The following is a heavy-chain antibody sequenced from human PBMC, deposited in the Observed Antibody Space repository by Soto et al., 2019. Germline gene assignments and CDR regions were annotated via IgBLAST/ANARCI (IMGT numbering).Heavy chain of an antibody. D-gene: IGHD2-2*01. V-gene: IGHV3-23*01. CDR2: TRSNGEYT. CDR3: AKDSRTVAVSAARVYGMDV. Sequence: ASVKVSCAGSGFTFSDYAMTWVRQAPGKGLEWVSTTRSNGEYTYYGDSAKGRFTVSRDNSKNTLYLEMSSLRAEDTAVYYCAKDSRTVAVSAARVYGMDVWGQGTTVTVSS. CDR1: GFTFSDYA. J-gene: IGHJ6*02.